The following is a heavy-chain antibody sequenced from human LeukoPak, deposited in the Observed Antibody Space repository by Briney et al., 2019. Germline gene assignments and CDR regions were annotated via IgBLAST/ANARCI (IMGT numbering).Heavy chain of an antibody. Sequence: GESLKISCKGSGYNFTSYWIGWVRRMPGKGLEWMGIIHPGDSHPRYSPSFQGHVTISADKSVATAYLQWSSLKASDTAIYYCARRVNYYDSSGYYYQGAFDIWGQGTMVTVSS. J-gene: IGHJ3*02. D-gene: IGHD3-22*01. V-gene: IGHV5-51*01. CDR2: IHPGDSHP. CDR3: ARRVNYYDSSGYYYQGAFDI. CDR1: GYNFTSYW.